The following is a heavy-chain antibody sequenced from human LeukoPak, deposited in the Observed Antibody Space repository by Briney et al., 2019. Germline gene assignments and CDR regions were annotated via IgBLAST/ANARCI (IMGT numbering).Heavy chain of an antibody. J-gene: IGHJ5*02. D-gene: IGHD7-27*01. V-gene: IGHV1-69*13. CDR3: ARLNWAPYNWFDP. CDR1: GGTFSSYA. Sequence: SVKVSCKASGGTFSSYAISWVRQAPGQGLKRMGGIIPIFGTANYAQKFQGRVTITADESTSTAYMELSSLRSEDTAVYYCARLNWAPYNWFDPWGQGTLVTVSS. CDR2: IIPIFGTA.